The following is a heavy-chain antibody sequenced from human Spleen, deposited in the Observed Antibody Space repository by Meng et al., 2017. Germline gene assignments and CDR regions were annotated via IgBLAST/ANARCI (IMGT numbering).Heavy chain of an antibody. V-gene: IGHV4-34*01. CDR3: ARGLVAARGPNLDY. CDR2: INHSGST. Sequence: QRQTGGACLFQPSYTPAATCVVYGGSFSGYYWIWIRQPPGKGLEWIGEINHSGSTNYNPSLKSRVTISVDTSKNQFSLKLSSVTAADTAVYYCARGLVAARGPNLDYWGQGTLVTVSS. J-gene: IGHJ4*02. D-gene: IGHD2-15*01. CDR1: GGSFSGYY.